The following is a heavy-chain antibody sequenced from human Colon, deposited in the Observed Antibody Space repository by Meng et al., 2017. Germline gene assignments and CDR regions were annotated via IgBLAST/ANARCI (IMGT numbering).Heavy chain of an antibody. CDR2: INGDGSST. Sequence: GGSLRLSCAASGFTFSGYWMHWVRQVPGKGLVWVSRINGDGSSTTYADSVKGRFTISRDNAKNTLYLQMNSLRVEDTAVYSCARALNDDNDETFWGQGTLVTVSS. CDR3: ARALNDDNDETF. D-gene: IGHD1-1*01. V-gene: IGHV3-74*03. J-gene: IGHJ4*02. CDR1: GFTFSGYW.